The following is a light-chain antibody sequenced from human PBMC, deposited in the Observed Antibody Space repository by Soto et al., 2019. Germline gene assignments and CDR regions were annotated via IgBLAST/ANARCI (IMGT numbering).Light chain of an antibody. V-gene: IGKV3-15*01. CDR3: QQYNTWPPIP. CDR2: GAS. CDR1: QSVSGK. Sequence: EIVMTQSPATLSVSPGETATLSRRASQSVSGKLAWFQQKPGQAPRLLIYGASTRATGLPARFSGSGSGTDFTLTISSLQSEDFAVYYCQQYNTWPPIPFGQGARLEIK. J-gene: IGKJ5*01.